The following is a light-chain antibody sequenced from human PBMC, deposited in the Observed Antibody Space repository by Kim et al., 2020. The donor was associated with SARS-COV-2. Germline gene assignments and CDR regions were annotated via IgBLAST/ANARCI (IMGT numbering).Light chain of an antibody. J-gene: IGKJ4*01. CDR2: GAS. Sequence: VPPGERATLSCRASQSINTNLAWHQQKPGQAPRLLIYGASARAIDIPGRFSGRGSGTEFNLTINSLQSEDCAVYYCQQLHNWPLTFGGGTKVDIK. V-gene: IGKV3-15*01. CDR1: QSINTN. CDR3: QQLHNWPLT.